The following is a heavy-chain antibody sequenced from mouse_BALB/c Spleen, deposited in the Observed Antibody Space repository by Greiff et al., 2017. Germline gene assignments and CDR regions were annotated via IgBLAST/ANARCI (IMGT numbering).Heavy chain of an antibody. Sequence: EVKLMESGPGLVKPSQSLSLTCTVTGYSITSDYAWTWIRQFPGNKLEWMGYISYSGSTSYNPSLKSRISITRDTSKNQFFLQLNSVTTEDTATYYCARDFYYATFAYWGQGTLVTVSA. CDR2: ISYSGST. D-gene: IGHD1-1*02. V-gene: IGHV3-2*02. CDR3: ARDFYYATFAY. CDR1: GYSITSDYA. J-gene: IGHJ3*01.